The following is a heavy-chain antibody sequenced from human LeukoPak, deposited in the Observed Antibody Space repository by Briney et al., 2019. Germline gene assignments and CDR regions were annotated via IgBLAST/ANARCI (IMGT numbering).Heavy chain of an antibody. Sequence: PGGSLRLSCAASGFTFSSYSMNWVRQAPGKGLEWVSSISSSSSYIYYADSVKGRFTISRDNAKNSLYLQMNSLRAEDTAVYYCARVLMVYAHNAADYMDVWGKGTTVTVSS. CDR1: GFTFSSYS. D-gene: IGHD2-8*01. CDR3: ARVLMVYAHNAADYMDV. CDR2: ISSSSSYI. V-gene: IGHV3-21*01. J-gene: IGHJ6*03.